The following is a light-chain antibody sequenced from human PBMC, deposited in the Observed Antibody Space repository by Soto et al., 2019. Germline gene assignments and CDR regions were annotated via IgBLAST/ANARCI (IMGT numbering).Light chain of an antibody. V-gene: IGLV1-47*03. CDR2: RNN. CDR3: AAWDDSLSVYHSV. CDR1: SSNIGSNY. J-gene: IGLJ1*01. Sequence: QSVLTQPPSASGTPGQSVTISFSGSSSNIGSNYVYWYQQLPGTAPKLLIYRNNQRPSGVPDRFSGSKSGTSASLAISGLWSEDEADYYCAAWDDSLSVYHSVFGTGTKVTVL.